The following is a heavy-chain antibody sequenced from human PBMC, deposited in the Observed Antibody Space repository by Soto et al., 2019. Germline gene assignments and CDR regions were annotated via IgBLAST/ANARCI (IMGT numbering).Heavy chain of an antibody. CDR1: GYTFTSYY. D-gene: IGHD6-13*01. CDR2: INPSGGST. CDR3: ARGIADTYYYYGMDV. V-gene: IGHV1-46*03. J-gene: IGHJ6*02. Sequence: ASVKVSCKASGYTFTSYYMHWVRQASGQGLEWMGIINPSGGSTSYAQKFQGRVTMTRDTSTSTVYMELSSLRSEDTAVYYCARGIADTYYYYGMDVWGQGTTVTVSS.